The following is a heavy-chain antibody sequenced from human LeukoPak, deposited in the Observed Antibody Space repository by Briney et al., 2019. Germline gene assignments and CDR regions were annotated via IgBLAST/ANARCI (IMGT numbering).Heavy chain of an antibody. J-gene: IGHJ3*02. D-gene: IGHD2-21*02. Sequence: PGGSLRLSCEASRFKFSSYGMHWVRQAPGKGLQWVAVISYDGTNKYYGDSVKGRFSISRDNSKNTLYLQMNSLRAEDTAVYYCATDLVVVVVTARPRGDAFDIWGQGTMVTVSS. CDR1: RFKFSSYG. CDR3: ATDLVVVVVTARPRGDAFDI. CDR2: ISYDGTNK. V-gene: IGHV3-30*03.